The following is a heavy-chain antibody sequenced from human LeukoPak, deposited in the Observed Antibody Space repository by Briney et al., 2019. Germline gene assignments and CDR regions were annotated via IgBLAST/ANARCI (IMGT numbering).Heavy chain of an antibody. CDR3: ARHRGSQADIVVVPAAIDAFDI. D-gene: IGHD2-2*02. V-gene: IGHV4-38-2*01. J-gene: IGHJ3*02. CDR1: GYSISSGYY. Sequence: SGTLSLTCAVSGYSISSGYYWGWIRQPPGKGLEWIGSIYHSGSTYYNPSLKSRVTISVDTSKNQFSLKLSSVTAADTAVYYCARHRGSQADIVVVPAAIDAFDIWGQGTMVTVSS. CDR2: IYHSGST.